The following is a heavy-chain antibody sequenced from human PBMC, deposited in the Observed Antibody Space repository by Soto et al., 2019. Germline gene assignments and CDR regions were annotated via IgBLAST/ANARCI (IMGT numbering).Heavy chain of an antibody. D-gene: IGHD1-26*01. V-gene: IGHV3-48*02. CDR2: IRIDSNHI. J-gene: IGHJ4*02. Sequence: EVQLVESGGGLVQPGGSLRLSCAASGFIFTSYSMNWVRQAPGKGLEWLAYIRIDSNHIGYGDSVRGRFTIYSDIAKNSLYLQMNSLRDEDTAVYYCARDLSYDFDYWGQGTLVTVSS. CDR1: GFIFTSYS. CDR3: ARDLSYDFDY.